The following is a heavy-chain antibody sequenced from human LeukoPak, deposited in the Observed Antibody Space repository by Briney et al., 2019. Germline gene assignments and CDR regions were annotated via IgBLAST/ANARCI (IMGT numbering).Heavy chain of an antibody. D-gene: IGHD5-24*01. CDR2: IIPIFGTA. J-gene: IGHJ5*02. CDR1: GGTFSSYA. V-gene: IGHV1-69*13. Sequence: SVKVSCKASGGTFSSYAISWVRQAPGQGLEWMGGIIPIFGTANYAQKFQGRVTITADESTSTAYMELSSLRSEDTAVYYCARGWLQLNWFDPWGQGTLVTVSS. CDR3: ARGWLQLNWFDP.